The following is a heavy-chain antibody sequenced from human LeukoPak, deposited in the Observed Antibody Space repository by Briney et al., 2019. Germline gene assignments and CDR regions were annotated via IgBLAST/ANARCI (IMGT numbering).Heavy chain of an antibody. CDR2: INHSGST. CDR3: ARGSDGGHDFDY. V-gene: IGHV4-34*01. Sequence: SETLSLTCAVYGGSFSGYYWSWIRQPPGKGLEWIGEINHSGSTNYNPSLKSRVTIPVDTSKNQFSLKLSSVTAADTAVYYCARGSDGGHDFDYWGQGTLVTVSS. J-gene: IGHJ4*02. CDR1: GGSFSGYY. D-gene: IGHD4-23*01.